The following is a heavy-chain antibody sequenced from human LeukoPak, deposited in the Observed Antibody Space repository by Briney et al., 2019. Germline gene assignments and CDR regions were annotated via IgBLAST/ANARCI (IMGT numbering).Heavy chain of an antibody. CDR1: GGSISSYH. Sequence: PSETLSLTCTVSGGSISSYHWSWIRQPPGKGLEWIGYIYYSGSTNYNPSLKSRVTISVDTSKNQFSLKLSSVTAADTAVYYCARVVRGWFDPWGQGTLVTVSS. CDR2: IYYSGST. V-gene: IGHV4-59*01. CDR3: ARVVRGWFDP. J-gene: IGHJ5*02. D-gene: IGHD1-26*01.